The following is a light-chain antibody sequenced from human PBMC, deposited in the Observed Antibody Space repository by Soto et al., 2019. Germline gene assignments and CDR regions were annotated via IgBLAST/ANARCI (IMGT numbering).Light chain of an antibody. Sequence: QSVLTQPPSASGSPGQSVTISCTGTSSDVGAYNYVSWYQQHPGKAPKLMIYEVINRPSGVPDRFSASKSGNTASLTVSGLQAEDEADYFCSSYAGFNNFVFGTGTKLTVL. CDR1: SSDVGAYNY. J-gene: IGLJ1*01. CDR2: EVI. V-gene: IGLV2-8*01. CDR3: SSYAGFNNFV.